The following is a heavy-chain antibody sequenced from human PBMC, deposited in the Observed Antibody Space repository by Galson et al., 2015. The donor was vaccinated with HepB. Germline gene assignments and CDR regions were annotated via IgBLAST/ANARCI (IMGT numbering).Heavy chain of an antibody. CDR2: IYSAGNT. CDR1: GFTFSSYS. Sequence: SLRLSCAASGFTFSSYSMSWVRQAPGKGLEWVSVIYSAGNTFYADSVKGRFTISRDNSKNTLYLQMNSLRAEDTAVYYCARGARLSTVTFDYWGQGTLVTVSS. CDR3: ARGARLSTVTFDY. D-gene: IGHD4-11*01. J-gene: IGHJ4*02. V-gene: IGHV3-66*01.